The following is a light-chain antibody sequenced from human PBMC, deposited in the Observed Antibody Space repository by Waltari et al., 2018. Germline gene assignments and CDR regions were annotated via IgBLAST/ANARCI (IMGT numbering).Light chain of an antibody. J-gene: IGLJ3*02. V-gene: IGLV1-51*01. CDR2: DNY. CDR1: TSNVGNNF. CDR3: ATWDNSLSAWV. Sequence: QSVLTQPPSVSAAPGQKVSISCSGRTSNVGNNFLSWYQQLPGTAPKLLIYDNYKRPSGIPDRFSGSKSGTSATLVITGLQTADEADYYCATWDNSLSAWVFGGGTQVTVL.